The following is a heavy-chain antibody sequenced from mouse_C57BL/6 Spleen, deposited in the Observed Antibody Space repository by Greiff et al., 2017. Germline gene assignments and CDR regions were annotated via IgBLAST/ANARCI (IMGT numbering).Heavy chain of an antibody. D-gene: IGHD2-12*01. Sequence: QVQLQQSGPGLVQPSQSLSITCTVSGFSLTSYGVHWVRQSPGKGLEWLGVIWSGGSTDYNAAFISRLSISKDNSKSQVFFKMNSLQVDDTAIYYCARLRRDYFDYWGQGTTLTVSS. V-gene: IGHV2-2*01. CDR1: GFSLTSYG. CDR2: IWSGGST. CDR3: ARLRRDYFDY. J-gene: IGHJ2*01.